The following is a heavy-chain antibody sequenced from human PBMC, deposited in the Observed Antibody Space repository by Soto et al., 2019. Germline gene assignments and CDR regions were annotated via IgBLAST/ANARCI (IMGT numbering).Heavy chain of an antibody. D-gene: IGHD6-13*01. Sequence: GASVKVSCKASAGTLSSYAINWVRQAPGQGLEWMGKIIPMFETTNYAQKFQGRVTITADESTRTAYMELNSLRAEDTAVYYCARDWGYSSSWPTHGMDVWGQGTTVTVSS. CDR1: AGTLSSYA. V-gene: IGHV1-69*13. CDR2: IIPMFETT. CDR3: ARDWGYSSSWPTHGMDV. J-gene: IGHJ6*02.